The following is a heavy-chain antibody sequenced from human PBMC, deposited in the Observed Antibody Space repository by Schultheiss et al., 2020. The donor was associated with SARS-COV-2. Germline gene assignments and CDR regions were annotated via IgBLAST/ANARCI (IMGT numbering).Heavy chain of an antibody. CDR3: ARDKPHVI. V-gene: IGHV3-21*01. CDR1: GLTFSAYS. Sequence: GGSLRLSCAVSGLTFSAYSMMWVRQAPGKGLEWVSSISHSSSYIYYADSVKGRFTISRDNAKKSMDLQMNSLKVEDTGVYYCARDKPHVIWGQGTMVTVSS. CDR2: ISHSSSYI. J-gene: IGHJ3*02.